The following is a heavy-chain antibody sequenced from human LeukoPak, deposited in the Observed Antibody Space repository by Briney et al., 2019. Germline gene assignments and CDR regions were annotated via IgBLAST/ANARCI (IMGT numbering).Heavy chain of an antibody. Sequence: PSQTLSLTCTVSGGSISSGDYYWSWIRQHPGKGLEWIGYIYYSGSTYYNPSLKSRVTISVDTSKNQFSLKLSSVTAADTAVYYCARGLSSTGFDYWGQGTLVTVSS. J-gene: IGHJ4*02. D-gene: IGHD2/OR15-2a*01. CDR2: IYYSGST. CDR1: GGSISSGDYY. CDR3: ARGLSSTGFDY. V-gene: IGHV4-31*03.